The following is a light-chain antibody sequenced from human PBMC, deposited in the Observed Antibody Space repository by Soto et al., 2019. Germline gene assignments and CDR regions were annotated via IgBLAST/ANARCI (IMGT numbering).Light chain of an antibody. Sequence: QSALTQPASVSGSPGQSITISCTGTSSDVGGYNYVSWYQQHPGKAPKLMIYDVSHRPSGVSNRFSGSKSGNTASLTISGLQAEDEADYYCSSYTSSNTYVFGTGTQLTVL. J-gene: IGLJ1*01. CDR1: SSDVGGYNY. CDR3: SSYTSSNTYV. CDR2: DVS. V-gene: IGLV2-14*01.